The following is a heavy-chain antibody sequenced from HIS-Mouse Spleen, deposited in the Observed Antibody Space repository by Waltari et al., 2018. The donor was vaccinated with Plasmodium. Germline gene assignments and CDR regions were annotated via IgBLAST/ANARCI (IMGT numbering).Heavy chain of an antibody. CDR2: IDWDDDK. CDR3: ARHKKRGQLVRGYFDY. CDR1: GFSLSTSGMC. J-gene: IGHJ4*02. Sequence: QVTLRESGPALVKPTQTLTLTCTFSGFSLSTSGMCVSWIRQPPGKALDWLARIDWDDDKNYSTSLKTRLTISKDTSKNQVVLTMTNMDPVDTATYYCARHKKRGQLVRGYFDYWGQGTLVTVSS. V-gene: IGHV2-70*15. D-gene: IGHD6-6*01.